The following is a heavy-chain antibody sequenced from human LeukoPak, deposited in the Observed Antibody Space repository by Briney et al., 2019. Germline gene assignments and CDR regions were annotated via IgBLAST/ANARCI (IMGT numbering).Heavy chain of an antibody. Sequence: GGSLRLSCAASGFTFSSYGMHWVRQAPGKGLEWVSGISWNSGSIGYADSVKGRFTISRDNAKNSLYLQMNSLRAEDTALYYCAKTGPYSSSWYDYWGQGTLVTVSS. CDR2: ISWNSGSI. CDR1: GFTFSSYG. J-gene: IGHJ4*02. V-gene: IGHV3-9*01. D-gene: IGHD6-13*01. CDR3: AKTGPYSSSWYDY.